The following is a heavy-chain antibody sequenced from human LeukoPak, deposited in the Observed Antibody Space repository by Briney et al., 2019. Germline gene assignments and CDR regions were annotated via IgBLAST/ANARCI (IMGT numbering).Heavy chain of an antibody. V-gene: IGHV4-4*07. Sequence: SETLSLTCTVSGGSISSYYWSWIRQPAGKGLEWIGRVYTSGSTNYNPSLKSRVTMSVDTSKNQFSLKLSSVTAADTAVYYCTRALTTEIDAFDIWGQGTMVTVSS. CDR2: VYTSGST. CDR3: TRALTTEIDAFDI. CDR1: GGSISSYY. D-gene: IGHD4-17*01. J-gene: IGHJ3*02.